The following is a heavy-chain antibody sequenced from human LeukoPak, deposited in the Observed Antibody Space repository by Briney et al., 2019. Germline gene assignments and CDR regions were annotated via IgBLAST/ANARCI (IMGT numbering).Heavy chain of an antibody. CDR1: GFTFSSYG. Sequence: PGGSLRLSCAASGFTFSSYGMHWVRQAPGKGLEWVAVIWYDGSNKYYADSVKGRFTISRDNSKNTLYLQMNSLRAEDTAVYYWAKGPFLDRSGYLELWGQGTLVNVFS. CDR3: AKGPFLDRSGYLEL. V-gene: IGHV3-30*02. J-gene: IGHJ4*02. D-gene: IGHD3-22*01. CDR2: IWYDGSNK.